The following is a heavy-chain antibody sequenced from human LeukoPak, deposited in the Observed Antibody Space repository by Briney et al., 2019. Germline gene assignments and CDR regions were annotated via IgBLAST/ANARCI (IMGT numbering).Heavy chain of an antibody. CDR1: GGSISSYY. CDR3: ARLGLRFLEWLSPYNWFDP. CDR2: IYYSGST. J-gene: IGHJ5*02. Sequence: SETLSLTCTVSGGSISSYYWSWIRQPPGKGLEWIGYIYYSGSTNYNPSLKSRVTISVDTSKNQFSLKLSSVTAADTAVYYCARLGLRFLEWLSPYNWFDPWGQGTLVTVSS. D-gene: IGHD3-3*01. V-gene: IGHV4-59*08.